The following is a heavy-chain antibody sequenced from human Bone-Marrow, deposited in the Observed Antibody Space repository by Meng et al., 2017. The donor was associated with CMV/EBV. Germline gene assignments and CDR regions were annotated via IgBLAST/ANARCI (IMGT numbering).Heavy chain of an antibody. Sequence: SVKVSCKASGFTFTSSAVQWVRQARGQRLEWIGWIVVGSGNTNYAQKFQERVTITRDMSTSTAYMELSGLRFDDTAVYYCARGISHLLLLDYWGQGTLVTVSS. J-gene: IGHJ4*02. D-gene: IGHD2-2*01. V-gene: IGHV1-58*01. CDR2: IVVGSGNT. CDR1: GFTFTSSA. CDR3: ARGISHLLLLDY.